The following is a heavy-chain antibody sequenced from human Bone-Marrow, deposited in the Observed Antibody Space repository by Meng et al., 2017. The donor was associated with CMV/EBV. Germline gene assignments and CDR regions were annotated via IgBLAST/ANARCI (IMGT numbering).Heavy chain of an antibody. CDR2: ISYDGSNK. CDR1: GFTFSSYA. Sequence: GGSLRLSCAASGFTFSSYAMHWVRQAPGKGLEWVAVISYDGSNKYYADSVKGRFTISRDNSKNTLYLQMNSLRAEDTAVYYCARGRDIVVVPAAKPGLYGMDVWGQGTTVTVSS. J-gene: IGHJ6*02. V-gene: IGHV3-30-3*01. D-gene: IGHD2-2*02. CDR3: ARGRDIVVVPAAKPGLYGMDV.